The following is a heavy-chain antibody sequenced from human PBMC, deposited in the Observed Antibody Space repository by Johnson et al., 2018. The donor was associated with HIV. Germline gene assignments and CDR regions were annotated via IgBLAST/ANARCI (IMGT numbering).Heavy chain of an antibody. V-gene: IGHV3-30*03. Sequence: QVQLVESGGGVVQPGRSLRLSCAASGFTFSSYGMHWVRQAPGKGLEWVAVISYDGSNKYYAESVKGRFTIYRDNSKNTLYLQMNSLRVEETAGYYCASDWGSRHSFDIWGQGTMVTVSS. CDR1: GFTFSSYG. CDR3: ASDWGSRHSFDI. J-gene: IGHJ3*02. D-gene: IGHD7-27*01. CDR2: ISYDGSNK.